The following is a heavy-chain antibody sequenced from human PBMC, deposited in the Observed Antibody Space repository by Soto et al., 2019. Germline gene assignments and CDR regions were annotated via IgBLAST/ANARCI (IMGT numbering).Heavy chain of an antibody. D-gene: IGHD4-17*01. CDR3: ARDRGDYALDY. CDR2: ISDSGGST. V-gene: IGHV3-23*01. J-gene: IGHJ4*02. Sequence: GGTLRLSCAASAFTFSSSAMGWVLQAPGKGLEWVAVISDSGGSTYYADSVKGRFTISRDNSKNTLYLQMNSLRAEDTAVYYCARDRGDYALDYWGQGTLVTVSS. CDR1: AFTFSSSA.